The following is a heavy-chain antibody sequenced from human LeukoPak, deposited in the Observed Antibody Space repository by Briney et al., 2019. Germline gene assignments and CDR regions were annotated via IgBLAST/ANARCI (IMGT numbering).Heavy chain of an antibody. CDR2: INPNSGGT. V-gene: IGHV1-2*02. CDR3: ARGRYDFWTIYYYYYMDV. J-gene: IGHJ6*03. Sequence: ASVKVSCKASGGTFSSYAISWVRQAPGQGLEWMGWINPNSGGTNYAQKFQGRVTMTRDTSITTVYMELTRLTSDDMAVYFCARGRYDFWTIYYYYYMDVWGTGTTVTVSS. D-gene: IGHD3-3*01. CDR1: GGTFSSYA.